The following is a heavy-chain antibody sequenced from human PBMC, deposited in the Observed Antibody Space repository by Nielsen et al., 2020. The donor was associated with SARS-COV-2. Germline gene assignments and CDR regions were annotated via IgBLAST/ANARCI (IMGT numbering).Heavy chain of an antibody. V-gene: IGHV3-7*01. D-gene: IGHD2/OR15-2a*01. CDR3: ARDVFYDTGAFDI. CDR1: GFTFSSYW. J-gene: IGHJ3*02. Sequence: GGSLRLSCAASGFTFSSYWMSWVRQAPGKGLEWVANIKRDGSEKYYVDSVKGRFTISRDNAKNSLYLQMNSLRAEDTAVYYCARDVFYDTGAFDIWGQGTMVTVSS. CDR2: IKRDGSEK.